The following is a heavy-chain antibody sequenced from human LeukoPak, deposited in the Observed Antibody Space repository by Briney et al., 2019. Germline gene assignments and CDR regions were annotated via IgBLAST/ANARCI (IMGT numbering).Heavy chain of an antibody. CDR3: ARGSSTSFDTTGY. Sequence: GGSLRLSCAVSGFTFSDYSMNWVRQAPGKGLEWVSSISSSSAYIYYADSVKGRFTISRDNAKNSVYLQMISLRVEDTATYYCARGSSTSFDTTGYWGQGTPVTVSS. V-gene: IGHV3-21*01. CDR2: ISSSSAYI. CDR1: GFTFSDYS. J-gene: IGHJ4*02. D-gene: IGHD2/OR15-2a*01.